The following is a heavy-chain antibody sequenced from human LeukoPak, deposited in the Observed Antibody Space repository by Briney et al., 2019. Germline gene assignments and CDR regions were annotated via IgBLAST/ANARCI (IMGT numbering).Heavy chain of an antibody. J-gene: IGHJ3*02. Sequence: PGGSLRLSCAASGFTFRSYSMNWVRQAPGKGLEWVSSISSSSSYIYYADSVKGRFTISRDNAKNSLYLQMNSLRAEDTAVYYCARTLINYDSSGYYAFDAFDIWGQGTMVTVSS. CDR1: GFTFRSYS. CDR2: ISSSSSYI. D-gene: IGHD3-22*01. CDR3: ARTLINYDSSGYYAFDAFDI. V-gene: IGHV3-21*01.